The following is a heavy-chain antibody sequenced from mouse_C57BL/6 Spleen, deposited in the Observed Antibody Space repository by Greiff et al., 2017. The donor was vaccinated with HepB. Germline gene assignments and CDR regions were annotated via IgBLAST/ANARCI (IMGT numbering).Heavy chain of an antibody. D-gene: IGHD2-4*01. CDR3: ARGDYDDYFDY. CDR2: INPNNGGT. V-gene: IGHV1-22*01. CDR1: GYTFTDYN. Sequence: VQLKESGPELVKPGASVEMSCKASGYTFTDYNMHWVKQSHGKSLEWIGYINPNNGGTSYNQKFKGKATLTVNKSSSTAYMELRSLTSEDSAVYYCARGDYDDYFDYWGQGTTLTVSS. J-gene: IGHJ2*01.